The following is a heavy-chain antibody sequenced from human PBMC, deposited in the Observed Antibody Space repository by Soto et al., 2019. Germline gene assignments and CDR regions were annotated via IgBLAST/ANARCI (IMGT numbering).Heavy chain of an antibody. Sequence: EMQLVESGGGLVQPGGSLRLSCAASGFTFSTYEMNWVRQAPGKGLEWVSYISGSGSSIYYADSVKGRFTISRDNAKKSLSLQMNGLRAEDTAVYYCARESDYDTFDYWGLGTLVTVSS. J-gene: IGHJ4*02. CDR3: ARESDYDTFDY. CDR2: ISGSGSSI. V-gene: IGHV3-48*03. D-gene: IGHD3-9*01. CDR1: GFTFSTYE.